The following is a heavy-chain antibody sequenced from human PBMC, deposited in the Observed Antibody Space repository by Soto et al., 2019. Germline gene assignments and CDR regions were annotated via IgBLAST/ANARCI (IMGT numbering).Heavy chain of an antibody. CDR1: GFTFSSYG. CDR3: ARGQYSGDAFDI. D-gene: IGHD1-26*01. Sequence: GGSLRLSCAASGFTFSSYGMHWVRQAPGKGLEWVAVIWYDGSNKYYADSVKGRFTISRDNSKNTLYLQMNSLRAEDTAVYYCARGQYSGDAFDIWGQGTMVTVSS. V-gene: IGHV3-33*01. CDR2: IWYDGSNK. J-gene: IGHJ3*02.